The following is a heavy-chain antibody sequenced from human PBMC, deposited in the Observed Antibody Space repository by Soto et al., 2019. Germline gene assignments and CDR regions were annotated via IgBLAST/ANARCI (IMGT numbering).Heavy chain of an antibody. CDR1: GYALGVCY. V-gene: IGHV1-2*02. Sequence: TSVKVCCGSCGYALGVCYRRWVRQAPGQGLEWMGWINTLSGDTSFPQKFQGRLAMTRDTSIDTAVMEVSRLTSDDTAIYYCARSLLNVILPLGYWGQGTLVNVSS. CDR2: INTLSGDT. D-gene: IGHD3-3*02. CDR3: ARSLLNVILPLGY. J-gene: IGHJ4*02.